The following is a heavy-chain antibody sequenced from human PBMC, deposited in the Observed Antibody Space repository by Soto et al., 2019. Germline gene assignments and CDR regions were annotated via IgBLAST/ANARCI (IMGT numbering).Heavy chain of an antibody. D-gene: IGHD2-21*02. CDR1: GFTFTGYW. CDR3: GRGGDPDY. V-gene: IGHV3-74*01. CDR2: LQTDGSHP. J-gene: IGHJ4*02. Sequence: GGSLRLSCAASGFTFTGYWMSWVRQAPGEGLMWVSRLQTDGSHPDYADSVKGRFTISRDNAKNTLYLQMNNLRAEDTAVYYCGRGGDPDYWGQGTLVTVSS.